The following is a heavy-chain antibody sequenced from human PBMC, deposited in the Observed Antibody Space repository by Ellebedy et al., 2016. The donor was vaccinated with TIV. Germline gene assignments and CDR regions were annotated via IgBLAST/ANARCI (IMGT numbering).Heavy chain of an antibody. CDR1: GFTFSSYW. V-gene: IGHV3-7*01. D-gene: IGHD2-2*02. CDR3: ARDAVPAAIKVSWFDP. Sequence: GESLKISXAASGFTFSSYWMSWVRQAPGKGLEWVANIKQDGSEKYYVDSVKGRFTISRDNAKNSLYLQMNSLRAEDTAVYYCARDAVPAAIKVSWFDPWGQGTLVTVSS. J-gene: IGHJ5*02. CDR2: IKQDGSEK.